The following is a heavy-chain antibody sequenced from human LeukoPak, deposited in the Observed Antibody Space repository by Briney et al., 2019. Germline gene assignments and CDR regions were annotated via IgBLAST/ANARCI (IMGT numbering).Heavy chain of an antibody. J-gene: IGHJ4*02. CDR3: ARGSLTSDY. CDR2: INHSGST. CDR1: GGSFSGYY. V-gene: IGHV4-34*01. D-gene: IGHD2-2*01. Sequence: SETLSLTCAVYGGSFSGYYWSWIRQPPGKGLEWIGEINHSGSTNYNPSLKSRVTISVDTSKNQFSLKLSSVTAADTAVYYCARGSLTSDYWGQGTLVTVSS.